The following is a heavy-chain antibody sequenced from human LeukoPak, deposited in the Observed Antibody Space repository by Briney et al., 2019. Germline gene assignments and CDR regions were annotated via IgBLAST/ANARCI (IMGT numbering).Heavy chain of an antibody. D-gene: IGHD3-22*01. CDR1: GGTFSSYA. CDR3: ARDRVPGYYDSSGYLFFDY. CDR2: IIPILGTA. J-gene: IGHJ4*02. V-gene: IGHV1-69*01. Sequence: VAAVKVSCKASGGTFSSYAISWVRQAPGQGLEWMGGIIPILGTANYAQKFQGRVTITADESTSTAYMELSSLRSEDTAVYYCARDRVPGYYDSSGYLFFDYWGQGTLVPVPT.